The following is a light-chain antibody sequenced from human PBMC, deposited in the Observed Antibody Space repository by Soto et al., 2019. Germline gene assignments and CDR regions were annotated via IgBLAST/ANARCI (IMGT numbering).Light chain of an antibody. CDR1: QSISSW. CDR3: QQNDHGWT. V-gene: IGKV1-5*03. Sequence: DIQMTQSPSTLSASVGDRVTITCRASQSISSWLAWYQQKPGKAPKLLIYKASSLESGVPSRFSGSGSGTEFTLTSSSLQADDFVTCYCQQNDHGWTVGQGTKVEIK. CDR2: KAS. J-gene: IGKJ1*01.